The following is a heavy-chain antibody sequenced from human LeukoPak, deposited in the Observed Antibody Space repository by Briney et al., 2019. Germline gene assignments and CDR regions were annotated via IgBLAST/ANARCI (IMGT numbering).Heavy chain of an antibody. Sequence: GGSLRLSCAASGFTFSSYAMSWVRQAPGKGLEWVAAISGRADSTYHADSVKGRFTISRDKSTNTLYLQMNSLRVEDTAIYFCAKRYCSGGTCYSGNYFGLDVWGQGTTVTVSS. V-gene: IGHV3-23*01. CDR1: GFTFSSYA. D-gene: IGHD2-15*01. J-gene: IGHJ6*02. CDR2: ISGRADST. CDR3: AKRYCSGGTCYSGNYFGLDV.